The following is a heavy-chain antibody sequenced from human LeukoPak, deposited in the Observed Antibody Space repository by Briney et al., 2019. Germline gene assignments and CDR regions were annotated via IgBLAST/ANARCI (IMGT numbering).Heavy chain of an antibody. CDR1: GGSFSGYY. CDR3: AIYDFWSGYLDY. J-gene: IGHJ4*02. D-gene: IGHD3-3*01. V-gene: IGHV4-34*01. CDR2: INHSGST. Sequence: SETLSLTCAVYGGSFSGYYWSWIRQPPGKGLEWIGEINHSGSTNYNPSLKSRVTISVDTSKNQFSLKLSSVTAADTAVYYSAIYDFWSGYLDYWGQGTLVTVSS.